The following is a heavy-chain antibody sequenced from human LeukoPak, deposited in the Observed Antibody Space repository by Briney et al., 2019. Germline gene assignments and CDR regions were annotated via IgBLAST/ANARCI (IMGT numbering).Heavy chain of an antibody. CDR3: VRTYNGDY. CDR1: RFTFRNYP. D-gene: IGHD5-24*01. CDR2: INTDGTTT. Sequence: GGSLRLSCTASRFTFRNYPMHWVRQAPGKGLVWVSRINTDGTTTNYADSVKGRFTISRDNAKDTLYLQMNSLRAEDTAVYYCVRTYNGDYWGQGTLVTVSS. V-gene: IGHV3-74*01. J-gene: IGHJ4*02.